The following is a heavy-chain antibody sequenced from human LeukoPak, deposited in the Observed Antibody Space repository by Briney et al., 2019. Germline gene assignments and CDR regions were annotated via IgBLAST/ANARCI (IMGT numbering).Heavy chain of an antibody. CDR1: GFTFSSYW. CDR3: ASGPGYCSGGSCCSVYYYGMDV. CDR2: IKQDGSEK. D-gene: IGHD2-15*01. V-gene: IGHV3-7*01. Sequence: PGGSLRLSCAASGFTFSSYWMSWVRQAPGKGLEWVANIKQDGSEKYYVDSVKGRFTISRDNAKNSLYLQMNSLRAEDTAVYYCASGPGYCSGGSCCSVYYYGMDVWGQGTTVTVSS. J-gene: IGHJ6*02.